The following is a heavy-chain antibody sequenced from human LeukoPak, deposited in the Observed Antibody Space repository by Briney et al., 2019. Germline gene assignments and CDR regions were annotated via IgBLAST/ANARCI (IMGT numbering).Heavy chain of an antibody. CDR2: INPNSGGT. Sequence: ASVKVSCKASGYTFTGYYMHWVRQAPGQGLVWMGWINPNSGGTNYAQKFQGRVTMTRDTSISTAYMELSRLRSDDTAVYYCARGRPGGVVVPAATRYWGQGTLVTVSS. J-gene: IGHJ4*02. CDR3: ARGRPGGVVVPAATRY. D-gene: IGHD2-2*01. CDR1: GYTFTGYY. V-gene: IGHV1-2*02.